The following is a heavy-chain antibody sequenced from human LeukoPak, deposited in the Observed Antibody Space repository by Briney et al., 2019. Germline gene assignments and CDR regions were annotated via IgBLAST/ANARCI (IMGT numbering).Heavy chain of an antibody. J-gene: IGHJ4*02. D-gene: IGHD2-15*01. CDR2: IYYSGST. CDR1: GGSINNYY. V-gene: IGHV4-59*01. Sequence: SETLSLTCTVSGGSINNYYWSWIRQPPGKGLEWIGYIYYSGSTNYNPSLKSRVTISVDTSKSQFSLKLTSVTAADTAIYYCARGGWSLDYWGQGTLVTVSS. CDR3: ARGGWSLDY.